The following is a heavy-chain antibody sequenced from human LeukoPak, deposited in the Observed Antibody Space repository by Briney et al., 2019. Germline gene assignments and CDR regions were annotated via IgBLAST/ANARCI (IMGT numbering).Heavy chain of an antibody. Sequence: GESLQISCKASGYSFTTHWIGWVRQMPGKGLEWMGIIYPGDSDTRYSPSFQGQVTISADKSISTAYLQWSSLKASDTAMYYCARQMVRGVHVDYWGQGTLVTVSS. CDR3: ARQMVRGVHVDY. J-gene: IGHJ4*02. D-gene: IGHD3-10*01. V-gene: IGHV5-51*01. CDR2: IYPGDSDT. CDR1: GYSFTTHW.